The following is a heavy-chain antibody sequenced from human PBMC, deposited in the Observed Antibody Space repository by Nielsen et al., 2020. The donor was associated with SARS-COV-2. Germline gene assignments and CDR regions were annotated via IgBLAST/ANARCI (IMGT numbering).Heavy chain of an antibody. CDR1: GFTFNIYW. Sequence: GESLKISCAASGFTFNIYWMSWVRQAPGRGLEWVANIKQDGSEKNYVDSVKGRFTISRDNAKNSLYLEMNNLRDEDTAVFYCARPRQKFSSGYPDYWGQGTLVTVSP. CDR3: ARPRQKFSSGYPDY. D-gene: IGHD6-19*01. V-gene: IGHV3-7*03. J-gene: IGHJ4*02. CDR2: IKQDGSEK.